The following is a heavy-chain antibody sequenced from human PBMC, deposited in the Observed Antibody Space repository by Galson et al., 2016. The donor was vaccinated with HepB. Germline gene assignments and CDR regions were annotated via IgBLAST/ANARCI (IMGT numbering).Heavy chain of an antibody. CDR3: ARAWGSRLTPSNWYFDL. Sequence: LSLTCTVSGGSISSGDYYWNWIRQPPGKGLGWIGYIYYSGSTYYNPSLKSRVTISIDRSKNQFPLKLSSVTAPDTAVYFCARAWGSRLTPSNWYFDLWGRGTLVSVSS. CDR1: GGSISSGDYY. CDR2: IYYSGST. V-gene: IGHV4-30-4*01. D-gene: IGHD3-16*01. J-gene: IGHJ2*01.